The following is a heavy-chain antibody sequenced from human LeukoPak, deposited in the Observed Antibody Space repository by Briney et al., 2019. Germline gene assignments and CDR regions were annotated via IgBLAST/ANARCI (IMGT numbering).Heavy chain of an antibody. V-gene: IGHV4-59*08. CDR1: GGSISSYY. CDR3: ARHDPYSSGWYL. Sequence: SETLSLTCTVSGGSISSYYWSWIRQPPGKGLEWIGYIYYSGSTNYNPSLKSRVTISVDTSKNQFSLKLSSVTAADTAVYYCARHDPYSSGWYLWGRGTLVTVSS. CDR2: IYYSGST. J-gene: IGHJ2*01. D-gene: IGHD6-19*01.